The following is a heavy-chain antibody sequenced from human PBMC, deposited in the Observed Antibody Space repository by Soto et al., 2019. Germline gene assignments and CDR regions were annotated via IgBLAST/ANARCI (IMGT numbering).Heavy chain of an antibody. Sequence: PGGSLRLSCAASGFTFSSYAMSWVRQAPGKGLEWVSAISGSGGSTYYADSVKGRFTISRDNSKNTLYLQMNSLRAEDTAVYYCAKDLGQVYYGSGSYFRRDYYYYMDVWGKGTTVTVSS. CDR2: ISGSGGST. CDR1: GFTFSSYA. J-gene: IGHJ6*03. V-gene: IGHV3-23*01. CDR3: AKDLGQVYYGSGSYFRRDYYYYMDV. D-gene: IGHD3-10*01.